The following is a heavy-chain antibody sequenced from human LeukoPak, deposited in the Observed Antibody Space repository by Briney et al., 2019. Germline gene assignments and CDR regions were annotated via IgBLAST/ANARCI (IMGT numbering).Heavy chain of an antibody. CDR3: ARGLYCVFQCYGLFDY. V-gene: IGHV3-33*01. J-gene: IGHJ4*02. CDR2: IWYDGSNK. D-gene: IGHD2-21*01. Sequence: GGSLRLSCEVSGFPFSNYGMHWVRQAPGKGLEWVAVIWYDGSNKYYADSVKGRFTISRDNSKNTVYLQMNSLRTEDTAVYYCARGLYCVFQCYGLFDYWGQGALVTVSS. CDR1: GFPFSNYG.